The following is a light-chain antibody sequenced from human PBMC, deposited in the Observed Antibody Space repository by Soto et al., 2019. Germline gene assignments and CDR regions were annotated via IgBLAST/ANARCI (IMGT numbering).Light chain of an antibody. V-gene: IGLV3-21*02. J-gene: IGLJ3*02. CDR3: QVWDSRSEHWV. CDR2: DDS. Sequence: SYKLTQSPSVSVAPGQTARITCGGNNIGSKSVHWYQQKPGQAPVAVVYDDSDRPSGIPERFSGSNSGNKATLTISRVEAGDEADFYCQVWDSRSEHWVFGGGTKVTVL. CDR1: NIGSKS.